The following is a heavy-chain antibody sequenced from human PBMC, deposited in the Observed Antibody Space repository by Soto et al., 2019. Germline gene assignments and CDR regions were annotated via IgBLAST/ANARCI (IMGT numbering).Heavy chain of an antibody. D-gene: IGHD4-17*01. CDR2: INPSGST. J-gene: IGHJ4*02. V-gene: IGHV4-34*01. Sequence: PSETLSLTCAVYGGSFSGYYWSWIRQPPGKGLEWIGEINPSGSTNYTPSLKSRVTMSGDTPKNQFSLKMTSVTAADTAVYYCARGRDGGAANWGQGTLVTVSS. CDR1: GGSFSGYY. CDR3: ARGRDGGAAN.